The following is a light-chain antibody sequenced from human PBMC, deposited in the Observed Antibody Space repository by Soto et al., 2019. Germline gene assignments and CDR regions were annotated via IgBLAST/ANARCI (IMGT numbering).Light chain of an antibody. CDR2: GAS. V-gene: IGKV3-15*01. CDR3: QQYNNWPPFT. J-gene: IGKJ3*01. CDR1: QSVSSS. Sequence: EIVMTQCPATLSVSPGERVTLSCRASQSVSSSLAWYQQKPGQAPRLLIYGASTRATGIPARFSGSGSGTEFTLTISSLQSEDFAVYYGQQYNNWPPFTFGPGTKVDIK.